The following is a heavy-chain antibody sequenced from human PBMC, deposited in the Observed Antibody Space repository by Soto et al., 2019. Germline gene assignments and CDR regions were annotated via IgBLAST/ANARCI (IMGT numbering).Heavy chain of an antibody. CDR1: GFTFTSSA. CDR3: AATATSPAHYYYYGMDV. D-gene: IGHD2-15*01. V-gene: IGHV1-58*01. CDR2: IVVGSGNT. Sequence: SVKVSCKASGFTFTSSAVQWVRQARGQRLEWIGWIVVGSGNTNYAQKFQERVTITRDMSTSTAYMELSSLRSEDTAVYYCAATATSPAHYYYYGMDVWGQGTTVTVSS. J-gene: IGHJ6*02.